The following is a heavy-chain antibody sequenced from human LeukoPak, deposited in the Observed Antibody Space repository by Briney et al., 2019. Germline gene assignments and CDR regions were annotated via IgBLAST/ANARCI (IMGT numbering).Heavy chain of an antibody. V-gene: IGHV4-39*07. D-gene: IGHD6-19*01. CDR1: GGSISSSSYY. CDR2: IYYSGST. CDR3: ASLYSSGWRHAFDI. Sequence: SETLSLTCTVSGGSISSSSYYWGWNRQPPGKGLEWIGSIYYSGSTYYNPSLKSRVTISVDTSKNQFSLKLSSVTAADTAVYYCASLYSSGWRHAFDIWGQGTMVTVSS. J-gene: IGHJ3*02.